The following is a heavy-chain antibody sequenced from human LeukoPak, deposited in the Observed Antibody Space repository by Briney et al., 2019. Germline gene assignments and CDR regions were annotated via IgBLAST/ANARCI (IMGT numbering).Heavy chain of an antibody. D-gene: IGHD1-26*01. V-gene: IGHV4-34*01. CDR2: IYHSGST. CDR3: ARVVGATYDY. J-gene: IGHJ4*02. Sequence: SETLSLTCAVYGGSFSGYYWNWIRQSPGKGLEWIGSIYHSGSTYYNPSLKSRVTISVDTSKNQFSLKLSSVTAADTAVYYCARVVGATYDYWGQGTLVTVSS. CDR1: GGSFSGYY.